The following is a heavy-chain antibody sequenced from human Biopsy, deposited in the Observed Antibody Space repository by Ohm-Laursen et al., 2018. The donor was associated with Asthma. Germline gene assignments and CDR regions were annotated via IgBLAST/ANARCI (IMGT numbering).Heavy chain of an antibody. J-gene: IGHJ6*02. D-gene: IGHD3-10*01. V-gene: IGHV3-30*03. CDR1: GFTLTTHA. CDR3: ARDVVWFREVGGMDV. Sequence: SLRLSCAASGFTLTTHAIHWVRQAPGKGLEWVAVISYDGSTKYSADSVKGRFIVSRDISKNMLSLQMNSLRPEDTAVYYCARDVVWFREVGGMDVWGQGTTVTVSS. CDR2: ISYDGSTK.